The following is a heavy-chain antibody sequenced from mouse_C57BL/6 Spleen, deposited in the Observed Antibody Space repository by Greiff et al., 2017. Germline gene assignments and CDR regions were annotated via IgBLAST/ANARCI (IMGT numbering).Heavy chain of an antibody. D-gene: IGHD1-1*01. V-gene: IGHV1-9*01. CDR1: GYTFTGSW. Sequence: QVQLQQSGAELMKPGASVKLSCKATGYTFTGSWIEWVKQRPGHGLEWIGEILPGSGSTNYNEKFKGKATFTADTSSTTSYMQLSSLTTEDSASYYCARPYYYGSSYYAMDYWGQGTSVTVSS. CDR3: ARPYYYGSSYYAMDY. J-gene: IGHJ4*01. CDR2: ILPGSGST.